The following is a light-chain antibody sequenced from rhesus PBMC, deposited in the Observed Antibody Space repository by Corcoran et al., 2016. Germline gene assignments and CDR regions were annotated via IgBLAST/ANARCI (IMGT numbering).Light chain of an antibody. CDR3: QQYYSDPFT. Sequence: DIQMTQSPSSLAASVGDTVTITCRASQSFSSSLAWYQQKPGKAPKFLIYSASSLQSGVPSRFSGSKSGTDFTLTISSLQPEDIASYYCQQYYSDPFTFGPGTKLDIK. CDR1: QSFSSS. J-gene: IGKJ3*01. CDR2: SAS. V-gene: IGKV1-46*01.